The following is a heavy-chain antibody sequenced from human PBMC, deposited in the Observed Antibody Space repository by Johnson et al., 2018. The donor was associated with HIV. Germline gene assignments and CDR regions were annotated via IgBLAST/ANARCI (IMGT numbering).Heavy chain of an antibody. J-gene: IGHJ3*02. D-gene: IGHD2-15*01. CDR1: GFTFSSYD. CDR3: ARAVCRGGRCYSHDAFDI. V-gene: IGHV3-13*01. Sequence: VQLVESGGGLKQPGGSLRLSCAASGFTFSSYDMYWVRQATGKGLEWVSTIGTAGDTYYPGSVKGRFTVSREDAKNSLYLQMNSLRAGDTALYYCARAVCRGGRCYSHDAFDIWGQGTMVTVSS. CDR2: IGTAGDT.